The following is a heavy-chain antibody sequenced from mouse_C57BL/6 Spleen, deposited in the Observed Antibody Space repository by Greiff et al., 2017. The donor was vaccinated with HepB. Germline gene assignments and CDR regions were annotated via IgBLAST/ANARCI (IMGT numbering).Heavy chain of an antibody. D-gene: IGHD1-1*01. Sequence: VNLVESGAELARPGASVKLSCKASGYTFTSYGISWVKQRTGQGLEWIGEIYPRSGNTYYNEKFKGKATLTADKSSSTAYMELRSLTSEDSAVYFCASYYYGSPIDYWGQGTTLTVSS. V-gene: IGHV1-81*01. CDR1: GYTFTSYG. CDR3: ASYYYGSPIDY. CDR2: IYPRSGNT. J-gene: IGHJ2*01.